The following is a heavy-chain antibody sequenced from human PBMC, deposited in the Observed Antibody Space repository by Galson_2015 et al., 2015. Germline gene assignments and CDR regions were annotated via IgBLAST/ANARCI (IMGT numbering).Heavy chain of an antibody. Sequence: SLRLSCAASGFTFSDYYMSWIRQAPGKGLEWVSYSSRSGSPINYADSVKGRFTMSRDNAKNSLYLQMNSLRAEDTAVYYCARQSGRCVSYAPPNLGLWGQGALVTVS. CDR3: ARQSGRCVSYAPPNLGL. CDR1: GFTFSDYY. D-gene: IGHD3-16*01. J-gene: IGHJ4*02. CDR2: SSRSGSPI. V-gene: IGHV3-11*01.